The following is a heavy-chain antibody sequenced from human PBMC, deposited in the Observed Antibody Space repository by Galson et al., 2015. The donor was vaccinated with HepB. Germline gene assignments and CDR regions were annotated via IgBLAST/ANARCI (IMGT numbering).Heavy chain of an antibody. CDR2: ISGSGGST. CDR3: AKDYYDILTGYYPGFEY. CDR1: GFTFSSYA. V-gene: IGHV3-23*01. Sequence: SLRLSCAASGFTFSSYAMSWVRQAPGKGLEWVSAISGSGGSTYYADSVKGRFTISRDNSKNTLYLQMNSLRAEDTAVYYCAKDYYDILTGYYPGFEYWGQGTLVTVSS. J-gene: IGHJ4*02. D-gene: IGHD3-9*01.